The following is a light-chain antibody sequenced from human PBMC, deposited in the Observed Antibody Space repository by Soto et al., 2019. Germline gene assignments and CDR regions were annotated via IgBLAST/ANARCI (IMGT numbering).Light chain of an antibody. V-gene: IGLV2-8*01. CDR3: AAWDDSLSGWV. CDR1: SSDVGGYNY. J-gene: IGLJ3*02. CDR2: EVS. Sequence: QSALTQPPSASGSPGQSVTISCTGTSSDVGGYNYVSWYQQHPGKAPKLMIYEVSKRPSGVPFRFSASKSANTASLTVSGLQAEDEADYYCAAWDDSLSGWVFGGGTKLTVL.